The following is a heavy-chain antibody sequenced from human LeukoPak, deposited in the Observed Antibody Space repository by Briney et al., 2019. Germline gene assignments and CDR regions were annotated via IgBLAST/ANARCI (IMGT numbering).Heavy chain of an antibody. CDR1: GFTFSSYA. Sequence: GGSLRLSCAASGFTFSSYAMHWVRQAPGKGLEWVAVISYDGSNKYYADSVKGQFTISRDNSKNTLYLQMNSLRAEDTAVYYCARGDIVLMVYAIGVDYWGQGTLVTVSS. D-gene: IGHD2-8*01. CDR2: ISYDGSNK. V-gene: IGHV3-30-3*01. J-gene: IGHJ4*02. CDR3: ARGDIVLMVYAIGVDY.